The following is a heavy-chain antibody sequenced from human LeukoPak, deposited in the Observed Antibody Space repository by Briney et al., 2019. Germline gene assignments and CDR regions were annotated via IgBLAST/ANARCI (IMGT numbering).Heavy chain of an antibody. J-gene: IGHJ4*02. CDR3: ARYSSGWYFFDY. V-gene: IGHV1-18*01. CDR1: GYTFTSYG. CDR2: ISAHNGNT. D-gene: IGHD6-19*01. Sequence: ASVKVSCKASGYTFTSYGISWVRQAPGQGLEWMGWISAHNGNTNYAQKLQGRVTMTTDTSTSTAYVELRSLRSDDTAVYYCARYSSGWYFFDYWGQGTLVTVSS.